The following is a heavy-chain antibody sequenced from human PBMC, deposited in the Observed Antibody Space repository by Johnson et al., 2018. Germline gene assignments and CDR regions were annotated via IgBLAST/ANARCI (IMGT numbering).Heavy chain of an antibody. CDR1: GFTFSSYW. D-gene: IGHD2-15*01. V-gene: IGHV3-7*01. CDR3: ARDDYRVYCSGGSCYFSYDAFDI. J-gene: IGHJ3*02. CDR2: IKQDGREK. Sequence: VQLVQSGGGLVQPGGSXGLSCAASGFTFSSYWMSWVRQAPGKGLEWVANIKQDGREKYYVDSVKGRFTISRDNARNSLYLQMNSLRAEDTAVYYWARDDYRVYCSGGSCYFSYDAFDIWGQGTMVTVSS.